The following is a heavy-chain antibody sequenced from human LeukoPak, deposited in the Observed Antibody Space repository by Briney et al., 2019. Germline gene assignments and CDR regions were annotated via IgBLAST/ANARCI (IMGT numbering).Heavy chain of an antibody. D-gene: IGHD2-15*01. CDR3: ARVRQLSCGGSCYSRLAWFDP. Sequence: ASVKVSCKASGYTFTSYDINWVRQATGQGLEWMGWMNPNSGNTGYAQKFQGRVTMTRNTSISTAYMELSSLRSEDTAVYYCARVRQLSCGGSCYSRLAWFDPWGQGTLVTVSS. CDR2: MNPNSGNT. V-gene: IGHV1-8*01. CDR1: GYTFTSYD. J-gene: IGHJ5*02.